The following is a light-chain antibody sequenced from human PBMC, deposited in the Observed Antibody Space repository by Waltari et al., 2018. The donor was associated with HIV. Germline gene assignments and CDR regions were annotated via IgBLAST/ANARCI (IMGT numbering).Light chain of an antibody. Sequence: DIQMTQSPSSLSASIGDRVTITCRARQSININLNWYQQKPGKAPKLLIYTASSLQSGVPSRFSGSGSGTDFTLSILSLQPEDYATYFCQQANSFPLTFGGGTRVEIK. CDR3: QQANSFPLT. V-gene: IGKV1-39*01. J-gene: IGKJ4*01. CDR1: QSININ. CDR2: TAS.